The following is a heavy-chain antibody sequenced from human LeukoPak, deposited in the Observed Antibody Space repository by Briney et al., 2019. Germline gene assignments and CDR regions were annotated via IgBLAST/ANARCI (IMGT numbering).Heavy chain of an antibody. V-gene: IGHV3-23*01. CDR3: ARGKDHDFWNPFDH. CDR1: GFTFSSYA. D-gene: IGHD3-3*01. Sequence: GGSLRLSCAASGFTFSSYAMSWVRQAPGKGLEWVSAISGNGGSTYYADSVKGRFTISRDISKNTLYLQMDSLRAEDTAAYYCARGKDHDFWNPFDHWGRGTLVTVSS. CDR2: ISGNGGST. J-gene: IGHJ4*02.